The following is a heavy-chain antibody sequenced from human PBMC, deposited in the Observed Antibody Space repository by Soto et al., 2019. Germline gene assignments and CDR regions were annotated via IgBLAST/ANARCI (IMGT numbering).Heavy chain of an antibody. J-gene: IGHJ4*02. V-gene: IGHV1-18*01. CDR3: ARDYYGSGSYYRGPFDY. D-gene: IGHD3-10*01. CDR2: ISAYNGNT. CDR1: GYTFTSYG. Sequence: ASVNVSCKSSGYTFTSYGISWVRQTPGQGLEWMGWISAYNGNTNYAQKLQGRVTMTTDTSTSTAYMELRSLRSDDTAVYYCARDYYGSGSYYRGPFDYWGQGTLVTV.